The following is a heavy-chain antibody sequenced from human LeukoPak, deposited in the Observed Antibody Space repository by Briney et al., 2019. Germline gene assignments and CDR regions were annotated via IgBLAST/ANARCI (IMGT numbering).Heavy chain of an antibody. Sequence: PSETLSLTCTVSGGSISSSTYYWGWIRQSPGKGLEWIGGIYYNGNTYYNPSLKSRVTVSADKSKKLFSLKLDSVTAADTAVYFCARVHYSGMDVWGQGTTVTVSS. CDR2: IYYNGNT. CDR1: GGSISSSTYY. CDR3: ARVHYSGMDV. J-gene: IGHJ6*02. V-gene: IGHV4-39*02.